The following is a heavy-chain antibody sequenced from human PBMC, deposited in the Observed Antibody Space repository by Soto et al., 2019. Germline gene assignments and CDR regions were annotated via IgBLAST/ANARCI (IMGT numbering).Heavy chain of an antibody. D-gene: IGHD3-16*01. Sequence: DLEESGGGLVKPGGSLRLSCTASGFIFSDYYMSWIRQAPGKGLEWVSDISNSGRITHHADSVEGRFTISRDNAKDSLYLQMNSRRPEDSAIYYGARDHGGGGLTLEYWGQGTLVTVSS. CDR2: ISNSGRIT. J-gene: IGHJ4*02. CDR3: ARDHGGGGLTLEY. V-gene: IGHV3-11*01. CDR1: GFIFSDYY.